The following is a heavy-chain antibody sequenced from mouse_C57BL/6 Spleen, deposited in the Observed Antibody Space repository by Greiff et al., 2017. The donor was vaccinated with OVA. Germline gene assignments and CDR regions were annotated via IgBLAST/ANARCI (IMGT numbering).Heavy chain of an antibody. CDR3: ARGGLGPYWYVDV. Sequence: QVQLQQPGAELVKPGASVKLSCKASGYTFTSYWMQWVKQRPGQGLEWIGVIDPSDSYTNYNQKFKGKATLTVDTSSSTAYMQLSSLTSEDSAVYDCARGGLGPYWYVDVWGTGTTVTVSS. CDR1: GYTFTSYW. CDR2: IDPSDSYT. D-gene: IGHD2-2*01. J-gene: IGHJ1*03. V-gene: IGHV1-50*01.